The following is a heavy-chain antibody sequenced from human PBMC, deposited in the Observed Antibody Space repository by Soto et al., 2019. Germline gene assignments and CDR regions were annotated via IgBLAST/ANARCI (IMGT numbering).Heavy chain of an antibody. CDR1: DYTFNSYG. CDR3: AGSRGFGFDF. V-gene: IGHV1-18*01. J-gene: IGHJ4*02. D-gene: IGHD2-15*01. Sequence: QVQLVQSGDELKKPGASVKVSCKASDYTFNSYGISWVRKAPGQGLEWMGWLSGDNGDIKYAQKFQGRITMTTDISTSTVYMELTSLSSDDTAVYFCAGSRGFGFDFWGQGTLVTVSS. CDR2: LSGDNGDI.